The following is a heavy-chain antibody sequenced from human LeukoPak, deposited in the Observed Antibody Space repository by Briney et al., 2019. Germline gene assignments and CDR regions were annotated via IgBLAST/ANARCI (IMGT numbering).Heavy chain of an antibody. V-gene: IGHV4-61*02. CDR1: GGSISSGSYY. CDR2: IYTSGST. CDR3: ARDMVTAYYYYMDV. J-gene: IGHJ6*03. Sequence: SETLSLTCTVSGGSISSGSYYWSWIRQPAGKGLEWIGRIYTSGSTNYNPSLKSRVTISVDTSKNQFSLKLSSVTAADTAVYYCARDMVTAYYYYMDVWGKGTTVTVSS. D-gene: IGHD2-15*01.